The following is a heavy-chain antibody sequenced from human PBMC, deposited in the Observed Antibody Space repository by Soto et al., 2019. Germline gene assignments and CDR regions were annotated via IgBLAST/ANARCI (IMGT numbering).Heavy chain of an antibody. D-gene: IGHD4-17*01. CDR2: INAGNGNT. J-gene: IGHJ6*03. CDR3: ARVSHDYGDYVGYYYYYYMDV. V-gene: IGHV1-3*01. Sequence: GASVKVSCKASGYTFTSYAMHWVRQAPGQRLEWMGWINAGNGNTKYSQKFQGRVTITRDTSASTAYMELSSLRSEDTAVYFCARVSHDYGDYVGYYYYYYMDVWGKGTTVTVSS. CDR1: GYTFTSYA.